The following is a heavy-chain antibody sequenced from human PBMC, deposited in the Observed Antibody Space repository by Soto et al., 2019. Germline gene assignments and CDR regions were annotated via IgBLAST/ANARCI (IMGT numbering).Heavy chain of an antibody. CDR2: ISYDGSNK. V-gene: IGHV3-30*18. CDR3: ANGMYNDPDY. CDR1: GFTFSSYG. D-gene: IGHD1-20*01. Sequence: QVQLVESGGGVVQPGRSLRLSCAASGFTFSSYGMHWVRQAPGKGLEWVAVISYDGSNKYYADSVKGRFTISRDNSKNTLYLQMNSLRAEDTAVYYCANGMYNDPDYWGQGTLVTVYS. J-gene: IGHJ4*02.